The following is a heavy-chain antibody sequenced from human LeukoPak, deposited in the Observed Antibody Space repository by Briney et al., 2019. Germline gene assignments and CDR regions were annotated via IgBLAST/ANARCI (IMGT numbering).Heavy chain of an antibody. D-gene: IGHD5-18*01. CDR3: AKDPVRRGYSYGNSDY. CDR2: IRYDGSNK. V-gene: IGHV3-30*02. J-gene: IGHJ4*02. CDR1: GFTFNNYG. Sequence: GGSLRLSCAASGFTFNNYGMHWVRQAPGQGLEWVAFIRYDGSNKYYADSVKGRFTISRDNSKNTLYLQMNSLRPEDTAVYYCAKDPVRRGYSYGNSDYWGQGTLVTVSS.